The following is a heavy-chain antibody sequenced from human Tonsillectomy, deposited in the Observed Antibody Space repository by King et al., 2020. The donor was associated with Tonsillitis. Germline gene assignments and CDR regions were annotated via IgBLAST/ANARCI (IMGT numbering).Heavy chain of an antibody. V-gene: IGHV4-39*01. J-gene: IGHJ4*02. CDR2: FYYSGDS. CDR1: GGPISSNTYS. D-gene: IGHD3-10*01. CDR3: ARHSITMVRGVIPQFDY. Sequence: LQLQESGPGLLKPSETLSLTCTVSGGPISSNTYSWGWIRQPPGKGLEWIGSFYYSGDSYYSPSLKSRVTISVDTSKNQFSLKLNSVTAADTAVYYCARHSITMVRGVIPQFDYWAREPWSPSPQ.